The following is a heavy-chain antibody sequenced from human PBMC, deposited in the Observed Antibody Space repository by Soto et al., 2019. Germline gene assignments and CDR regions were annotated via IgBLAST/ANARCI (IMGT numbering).Heavy chain of an antibody. CDR2: FDPEDGET. CDR1: GYTLTELS. J-gene: IGHJ4*02. V-gene: IGHV1-24*01. Sequence: ASVKVSCKVSGYTLTELSMHWVRQAPGKGLEWMGGFDPEDGETIYAQKFQGRVTMTEDTSTDTAYMKMSSLRSEDTAVYYCASKLPWIQLYISFDYWGQGTLVTVSS. CDR3: ASKLPWIQLYISFDY. D-gene: IGHD5-18*01.